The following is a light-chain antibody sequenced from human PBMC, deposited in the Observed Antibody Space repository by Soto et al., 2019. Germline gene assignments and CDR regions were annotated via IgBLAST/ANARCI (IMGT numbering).Light chain of an antibody. V-gene: IGKV3-11*01. J-gene: IGKJ4*02. CDR1: QIVSSY. CDR3: QQRSNWPLT. CDR2: DAS. Sequence: EIVLTQSPATRSLSPGKRETLSCRASQIVSSYLAWYQQKPGQAPRLLIYDASNRATGIPARFSGSGSGTDFTLTISSLEPEDFAVYYCQQRSNWPLTFGGGTKVDIK.